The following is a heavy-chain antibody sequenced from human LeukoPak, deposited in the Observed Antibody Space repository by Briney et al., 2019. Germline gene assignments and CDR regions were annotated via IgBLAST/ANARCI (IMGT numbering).Heavy chain of an antibody. V-gene: IGHV4-39*01. D-gene: IGHD2-2*01. CDR2: IYYSGST. J-gene: IGHJ5*02. Sequence: SETLSLTCTVSGGSISSSSYYWGWIRQPPGKGLEWIGSIYYSGSTYYNPSLKSRVTISVDTSKNQFSLKLSSVTAADTAVYYCAICTSPGWFDLWGQGTLVTVSS. CDR1: GGSISSSSYY. CDR3: AICTSPGWFDL.